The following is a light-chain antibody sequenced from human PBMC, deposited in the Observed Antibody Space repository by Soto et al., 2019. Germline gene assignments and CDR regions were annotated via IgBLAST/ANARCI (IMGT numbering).Light chain of an antibody. CDR2: DAS. V-gene: IGKV3-11*01. CDR3: QQYNNWPLT. Sequence: EILLTQSPATLSLSPGERATLSCRASQSVSSYLAWYQQKPGQAPRILIYDASTRDTGVPARFSGGGSGTEFTLTITSLQSEDFEVYWCQQYNNWPLTFGPGTRLEIK. CDR1: QSVSSY. J-gene: IGKJ5*01.